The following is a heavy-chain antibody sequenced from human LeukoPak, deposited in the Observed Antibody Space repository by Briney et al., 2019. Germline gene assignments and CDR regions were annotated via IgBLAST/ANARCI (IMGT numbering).Heavy chain of an antibody. CDR3: ARQSLGASGLDH. Sequence: GGSLRLSCAAYGFIFSSYAMSWVRQAPGKGLEWVSCIGSGGNTYYADSVNGRFTISRDNSKDTVFLQMNSLRVDDTAIYYCARQSLGASGLDHWGQGVLVTVSS. J-gene: IGHJ4*02. D-gene: IGHD1-26*01. CDR1: GFIFSSYA. CDR2: IGSGGNT. V-gene: IGHV3-23*01.